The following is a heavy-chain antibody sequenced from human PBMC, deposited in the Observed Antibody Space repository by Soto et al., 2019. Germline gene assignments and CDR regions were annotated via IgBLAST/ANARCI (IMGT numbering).Heavy chain of an antibody. J-gene: IGHJ6*03. D-gene: IGHD2-2*02. CDR3: ARVRSHLQPRHNCSSTSCHIPTGLWFGELITQPIPRRSYYYYYYMDV. Sequence: GGSLRLSCAASGFTFSSYDMHWVRQATGKGLEWVSAIGTAGDTYYPGSVKGRLTISRENAKNSLYLQMNSLRAGDTAVYYCARVRSHLQPRHNCSSTSCHIPTGLWFGELITQPIPRRSYYYYYYMDVWGKGPTVTAP. CDR2: IGTAGDT. CDR1: GFTFSSYD. V-gene: IGHV3-13*01.